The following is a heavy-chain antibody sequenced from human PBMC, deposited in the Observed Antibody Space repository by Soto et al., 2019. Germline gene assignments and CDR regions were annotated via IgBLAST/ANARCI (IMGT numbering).Heavy chain of an antibody. CDR1: GGSFSGYY. CDR3: ARFGTSIESY. CDR2: INHSGST. J-gene: IGHJ4*02. D-gene: IGHD3-10*01. V-gene: IGHV4-34*01. Sequence: SETLSLTCAVYGGSFSGYYWSWIRQPPGKGLEWIGEINHSGSTNYNPSLKSRVTISVDTSKNQFSLKLSSVTAADTAVYYCARFGTSIESYWGQGTLVTVSS.